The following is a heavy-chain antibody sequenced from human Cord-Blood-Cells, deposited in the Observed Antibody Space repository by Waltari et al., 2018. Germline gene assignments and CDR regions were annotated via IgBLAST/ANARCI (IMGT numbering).Heavy chain of an antibody. Sequence: QVQLVESGGGVVQPGRSLRLSCAASGFTFSSYGMHWVRQAPGKGLEWVAVIWDDGSNKYYADSVEGRFTISRDNSKNTLYLQMNSLRAEDTAVYYCARDRFGTFFDYWGQGTLVTVSS. D-gene: IGHD3-16*01. CDR1: GFTFSSYG. CDR3: ARDRFGTFFDY. V-gene: IGHV3-33*01. J-gene: IGHJ4*02. CDR2: IWDDGSNK.